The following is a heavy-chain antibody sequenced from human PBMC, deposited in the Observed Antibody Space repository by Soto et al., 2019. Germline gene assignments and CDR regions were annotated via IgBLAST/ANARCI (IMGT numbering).Heavy chain of an antibody. CDR1: GFTFSSYA. CDR3: AKGMYSSSWYWSVQQDYYYYGMDV. CDR2: ISGSGGST. D-gene: IGHD6-13*01. Sequence: EVQLLESGGGLVQPGGSLRLSCAASGFTFSSYAMSWVRQAPGKGLEWVSAISGSGGSTYYADSVKGRFTISRDNSKNTLYLQMNSLRAEDTAVYYCAKGMYSSSWYWSVQQDYYYYGMDVWGQGTTVTVSS. J-gene: IGHJ6*02. V-gene: IGHV3-23*01.